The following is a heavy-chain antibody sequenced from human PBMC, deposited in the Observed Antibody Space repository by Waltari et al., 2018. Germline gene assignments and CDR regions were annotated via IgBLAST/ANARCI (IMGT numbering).Heavy chain of an antibody. CDR2: ISAYNGNT. CDR3: ARDLGGLLWFGELSSFDY. CDR1: GYTFTSYG. V-gene: IGHV1-18*01. D-gene: IGHD3-10*01. J-gene: IGHJ4*02. Sequence: QVQLVQSGAEVKKPGASVKVSCKASGYTFTSYGISWVRQAPGQGLEWMGWISAYNGNTNYAQKLQGRVTMTTDTSTSTAYMELRSLGSDDTAVYYCARDLGGLLWFGELSSFDYWGQGTLVTVSS.